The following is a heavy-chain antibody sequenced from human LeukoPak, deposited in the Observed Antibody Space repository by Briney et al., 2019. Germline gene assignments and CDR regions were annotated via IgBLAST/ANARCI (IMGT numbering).Heavy chain of an antibody. CDR1: GFTFSSYA. CDR3: AKDSPVGSGWYGILDAFDI. Sequence: LSGGSLRLSCAASGFTFSSYAMSWVRQAPGKGLEWVSAISGSGGSTYYADSVKGRFTISRDNSKNTLYLQMNSLRAEDTAVYYCAKDSPVGSGWYGILDAFDIWGQGTMVTVSS. CDR2: ISGSGGST. D-gene: IGHD6-19*01. V-gene: IGHV3-23*01. J-gene: IGHJ3*02.